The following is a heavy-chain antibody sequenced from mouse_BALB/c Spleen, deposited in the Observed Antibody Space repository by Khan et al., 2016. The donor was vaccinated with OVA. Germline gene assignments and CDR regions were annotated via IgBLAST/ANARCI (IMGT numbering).Heavy chain of an antibody. D-gene: IGHD1-1*01. CDR3: TRIYRSDFDY. V-gene: IGHV1-20*02. CDR1: GYSFTGYF. Sequence: EVMLVESGPELVRPGASVKISCKASGYSFTGYFLNWVMQSHGKSLEWIGRINPHIGETFYNQRFKDKDTLTVDESSSTAHMELRILASEDSAVYYCTRIYRSDFDYWGQGTTLTVSS. J-gene: IGHJ2*01. CDR2: INPHIGET.